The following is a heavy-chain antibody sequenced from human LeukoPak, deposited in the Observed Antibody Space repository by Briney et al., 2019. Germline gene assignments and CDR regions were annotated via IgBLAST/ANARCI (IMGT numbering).Heavy chain of an antibody. Sequence: GGSLRLSCTTSEFSFRTYAMTWVRQAPGKGLEWVSTISVDDQGSTYYTDSVKGRFTISRDNSKNTLYLQMNSLRAEDTAVYYCAKDLVDDYGDYGAFDIWGQGTMVTVSS. CDR2: ISVDDQGST. J-gene: IGHJ3*02. V-gene: IGHV3-23*01. CDR3: AKDLVDDYGDYGAFDI. CDR1: EFSFRTYA. D-gene: IGHD4-17*01.